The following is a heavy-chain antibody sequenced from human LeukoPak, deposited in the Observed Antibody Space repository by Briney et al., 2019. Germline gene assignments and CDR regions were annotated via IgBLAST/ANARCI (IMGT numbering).Heavy chain of an antibody. V-gene: IGHV4-61*01. Sequence: PXETLSLTCTVSGGSVSSGSYYWGWIRQPPGKGLEWIGYIYYSGSTNYNPSLKSRVTISVDTSKNQFSLKLSSVTAADTAVYYCARLRYDFWTGQWFDPWGQGTLVTVSS. CDR3: ARLRYDFWTGQWFDP. D-gene: IGHD3-3*01. CDR1: GGSVSSGSYY. CDR2: IYYSGST. J-gene: IGHJ5*02.